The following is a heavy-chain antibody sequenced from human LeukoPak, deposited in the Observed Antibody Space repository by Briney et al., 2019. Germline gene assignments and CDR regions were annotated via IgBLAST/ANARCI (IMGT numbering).Heavy chain of an antibody. D-gene: IGHD3-10*01. CDR1: GGSFCGYY. J-gene: IGHJ4*02. CDR2: INHSGGT. CDR3: ARGVDYYGV. V-gene: IGHV4-34*01. Sequence: SETLSLTCAVYGGSFCGYYWSWIRQPPGKGLEWIGEINHSGGTNYNPSLKSRVTISVDTPKKQFSLKLSSVTAADTAVYYCARGVDYYGVWGQGTLVTVSS.